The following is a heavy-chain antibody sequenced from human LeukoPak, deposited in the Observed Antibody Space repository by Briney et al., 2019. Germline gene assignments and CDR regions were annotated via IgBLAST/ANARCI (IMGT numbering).Heavy chain of an antibody. D-gene: IGHD4-23*01. V-gene: IGHV3-7*03. CDR3: PRDPVSREDYGGNPEDY. Sequence: GGSLRLSCAASGFTFSSYWMSWVRQAPGKGLEWVANIKQDGSEKYYVDSVKGRFTISRDNAKNSLYLQMNSLRAEDTAVYYCPRDPVSREDYGGNPEDYWGQGTLVTVSS. J-gene: IGHJ4*02. CDR1: GFTFSSYW. CDR2: IKQDGSEK.